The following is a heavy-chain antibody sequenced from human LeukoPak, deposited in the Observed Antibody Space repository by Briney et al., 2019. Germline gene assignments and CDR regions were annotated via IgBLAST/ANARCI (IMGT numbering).Heavy chain of an antibody. V-gene: IGHV1-69*13. D-gene: IGHD3-22*01. CDR1: GGTFSSYA. CDR2: IIPIFGTA. CDR3: AKGSFYDSSGLSGYYFDS. J-gene: IGHJ4*02. Sequence: SVKVSCKASGGTFSSYAISWVRQAPGQGLEWMGGIIPIFGTANYAQKFQGRVTITADESTSTAYMELSSLRSEDTALYYCAKGSFYDSSGLSGYYFDSWGQGTLVTVSS.